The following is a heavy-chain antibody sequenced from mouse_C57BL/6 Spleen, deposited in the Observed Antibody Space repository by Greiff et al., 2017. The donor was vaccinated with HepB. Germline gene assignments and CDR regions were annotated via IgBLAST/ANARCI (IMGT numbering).Heavy chain of an antibody. CDR2: INPSDGGT. CDR3: TRDDYDGRFAY. CDR1: GYTFTSYW. Sequence: QVQLQQPGTELVKPGASVKLSCKASGYTFTSYWMHWVKQRPGQGLEWIGKINPSDGGTNYNEKFKSKATMTVDTSSSTAYMQLSSLTSEDSAVYYCTRDDYDGRFAYWGQGTLVTVSA. D-gene: IGHD2-4*01. J-gene: IGHJ3*01. V-gene: IGHV1-53*01.